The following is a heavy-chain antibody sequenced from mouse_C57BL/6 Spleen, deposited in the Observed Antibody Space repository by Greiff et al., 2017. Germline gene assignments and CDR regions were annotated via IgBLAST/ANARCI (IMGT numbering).Heavy chain of an antibody. CDR3: ARGDYYGSSHGCCDV. CDR1: GYTFTSYW. D-gene: IGHD1-1*01. V-gene: IGHV1-69*01. Sequence: QVQLQQPGAELVMPGASVKLSCKASGYTFTSYWMHWVKQRPGQGLEWIGEIDPSDSYTNYNQKFKGKSPLTVDKSSSTAYMQLRSLRSEDSPVYYWARGDYYGSSHGCCDVWGTGTTVTVSS. J-gene: IGHJ1*03. CDR2: IDPSDSYT.